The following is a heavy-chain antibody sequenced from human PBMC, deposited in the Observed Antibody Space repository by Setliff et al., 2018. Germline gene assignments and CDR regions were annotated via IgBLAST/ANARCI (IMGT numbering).Heavy chain of an antibody. V-gene: IGHV1-2*02. Sequence: ASVKVSCKASGYTFTAYHMHWVRQAPGQGLEWMGWINPNSGGTNYAQKFQGRVTLTRDTSISTSYMQLNSLTSDDTAVSYCARLGAIPEPGTGVLGWGQGTLVTVSS. D-gene: IGHD3-16*01. CDR2: INPNSGGT. CDR1: GYTFTAYH. CDR3: ARLGAIPEPGTGVLG. J-gene: IGHJ4*02.